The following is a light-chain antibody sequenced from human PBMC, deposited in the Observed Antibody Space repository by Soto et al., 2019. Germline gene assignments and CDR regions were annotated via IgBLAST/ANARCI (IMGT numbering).Light chain of an antibody. V-gene: IGKV1-39*01. CDR1: QRLFSF. J-gene: IGKJ3*01. CDR2: TAY. CDR3: QQTYSAPFT. Sequence: DIQMPQSPSSLSASVGDSVTLTCRASQRLFSFLNWYQQAPGRDPKLLISTAYKLQRGVPSRFSGSESGTEFTLTISSLQPEDFAIYFCQQTYSAPFTFGPGTKV.